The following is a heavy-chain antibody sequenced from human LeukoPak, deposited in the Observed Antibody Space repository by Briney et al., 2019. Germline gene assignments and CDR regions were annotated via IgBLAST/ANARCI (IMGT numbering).Heavy chain of an antibody. Sequence: WASVKVSCKASGYRFSSNGISWVRQAPGQGLERVGWVSTYNSETNYAPKFQGRVAMTKDTFTSTVYMELRSLRTDDTAVYYCALDNWNEFDPWGQGTLVTVSS. CDR1: GYRFSSNG. V-gene: IGHV1-18*01. CDR3: ALDNWNEFDP. J-gene: IGHJ5*02. D-gene: IGHD1-20*01. CDR2: VSTYNSET.